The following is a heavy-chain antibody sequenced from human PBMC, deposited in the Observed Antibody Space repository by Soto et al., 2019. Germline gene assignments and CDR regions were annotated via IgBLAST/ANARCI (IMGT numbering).Heavy chain of an antibody. CDR2: ISYSGST. D-gene: IGHD6-6*01. Sequence: TLSLTCTVSGGSISSGDYYWSWIRQHPGKGLEWIGYISYSGSTYYSSFLKSRVTISADTSKNQFSLSLSSVTAADTAVYYCARDQYGRTFDYWGQGTPVTVSS. V-gene: IGHV4-31*03. J-gene: IGHJ4*02. CDR1: GGSISSGDYY. CDR3: ARDQYGRTFDY.